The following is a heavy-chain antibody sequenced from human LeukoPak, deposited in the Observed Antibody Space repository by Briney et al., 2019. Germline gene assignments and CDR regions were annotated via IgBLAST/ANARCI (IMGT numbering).Heavy chain of an antibody. V-gene: IGHV1-69*06. CDR3: ARCSGGSCYPDY. CDR1: GGTFSSYA. J-gene: IGHJ4*02. CDR2: IIPIFGTA. D-gene: IGHD2-15*01. Sequence: ASVKVSCKASGGTFSSYAISWVRQAPGQGLEWMGGIIPIFGTANYAQKFQGRVTITADKSTSTAYMELSSLRSEDTAVYYCARCSGGSCYPDYWGQGTLVTVSS.